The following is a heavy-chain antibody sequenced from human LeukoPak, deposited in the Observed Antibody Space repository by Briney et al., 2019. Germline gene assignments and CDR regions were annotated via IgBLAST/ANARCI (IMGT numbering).Heavy chain of an antibody. D-gene: IGHD5-18*01. J-gene: IGHJ4*02. Sequence: PGGSLRLSCAASGFTFDDYAMHWVRQAPGKGLEWVSGISWNSGSIGYADSVKGRFTISRDNAKNSLYLQMNSLRVEDTAVFYCARVSGGYTYDIDYWGQGTLVTVSS. CDR1: GFTFDDYA. V-gene: IGHV3-9*01. CDR2: ISWNSGSI. CDR3: ARVSGGYTYDIDY.